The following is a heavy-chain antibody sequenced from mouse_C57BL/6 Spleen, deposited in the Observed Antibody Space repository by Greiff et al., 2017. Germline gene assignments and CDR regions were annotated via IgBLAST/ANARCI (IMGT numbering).Heavy chain of an antibody. D-gene: IGHD2-2*01. J-gene: IGHJ1*03. CDR3: TRSGYDWYFDV. V-gene: IGHV6-6*01. CDR1: GFTFSDAW. Sequence: EVKLMESGGGLVQPGGSMKLSCAASGFTFSDAWMDWVRQSPEKGLEWVAEIRNKANTHATYYAESVKGRFTISRDDSKSSVYLQMNSLRAEDTGMYYCTRSGYDWYFDVWGTGTTVTVSS. CDR2: IRNKANTHAT.